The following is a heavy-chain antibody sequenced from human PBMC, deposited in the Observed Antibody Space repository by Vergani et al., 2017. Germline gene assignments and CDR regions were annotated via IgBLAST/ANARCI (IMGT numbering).Heavy chain of an antibody. CDR2: ISSNGGST. CDR1: GFTFSSYA. CDR3: VTGLTATGDF. V-gene: IGHV3-64D*06. Sequence: EVQLVESGGGLVPPGGSLRLSCSASGFTFSSYAIHWVRQAPGKGLEYVSAISSNGGSTYYADSVKGRFTITRDNSKNTLYLQMSSLRAEETAVYYCVTGLTATGDFWGQGTLVTVSS. J-gene: IGHJ4*02. D-gene: IGHD1-26*01.